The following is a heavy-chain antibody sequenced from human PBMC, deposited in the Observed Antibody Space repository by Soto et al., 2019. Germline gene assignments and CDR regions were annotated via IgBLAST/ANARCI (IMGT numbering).Heavy chain of an antibody. D-gene: IGHD6-19*01. V-gene: IGHV3-30*02. Sequence: PGGSLRLSCGASGFSFSKYGMHWVRQAPGEGLEWLSLTWYDGSEKWYAESVKGRFTISRDNSKNTLYLQMNSLRGDATAVYFCAKGSEVSPPVASAWYSNYFYGVDVWGRGTTVTVSS. CDR2: TWYDGSEK. CDR3: AKGSEVSPPVASAWYSNYFYGVDV. J-gene: IGHJ6*02. CDR1: GFSFSKYG.